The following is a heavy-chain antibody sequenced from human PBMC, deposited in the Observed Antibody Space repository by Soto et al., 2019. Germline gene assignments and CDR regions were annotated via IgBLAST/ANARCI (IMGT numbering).Heavy chain of an antibody. J-gene: IGHJ4*02. D-gene: IGHD3-3*01. CDR1: GFTFSSYS. V-gene: IGHV3-48*01. CDR3: ARSPPVDFWGGYNYYFDY. Sequence: GGSLRLSCAASGFTFSSYSMNWVRQAPGKGLEWVSYISTGSSTIYYADSEKGRFTIFRDNAKNSLDLQMNSLRAEDTDVYYCARSPPVDFWGGYNYYFDYWGQGTLVTVSS. CDR2: ISTGSSTI.